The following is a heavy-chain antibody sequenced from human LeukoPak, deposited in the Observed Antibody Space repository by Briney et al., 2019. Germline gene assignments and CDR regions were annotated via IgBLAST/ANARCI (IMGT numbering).Heavy chain of an antibody. CDR2: ISGSGGST. J-gene: IGHJ4*02. Sequence: GGSLRLSCAASGFTFSSYGMSWVRQAPGKGLEWISVISGSGGSTSYADSVKGRFTISRDNSKNMLYLQMDTLRAEDTAVYYCARVGKNGWDSDHWGQGTLVTVSS. V-gene: IGHV3-23*01. CDR1: GFTFSSYG. D-gene: IGHD6-19*01. CDR3: ARVGKNGWDSDH.